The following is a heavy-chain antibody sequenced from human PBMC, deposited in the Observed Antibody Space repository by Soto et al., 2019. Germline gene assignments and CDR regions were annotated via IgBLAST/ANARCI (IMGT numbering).Heavy chain of an antibody. CDR2: INAGNGNT. V-gene: IGHV1-3*01. CDR3: ARGPGGPDGPGDY. D-gene: IGHD2-15*01. Sequence: QVQLVQSGAELKKPGASVKVSCKAPESPFTSYARHWVRKAPGQRLEWMGWINAGNGNTKYSQKFQGRVTITRDTSASTAYMELSSLRSEDTAVYYCARGPGGPDGPGDYWGQGTLVTVSS. CDR1: ESPFTSYA. J-gene: IGHJ4*02.